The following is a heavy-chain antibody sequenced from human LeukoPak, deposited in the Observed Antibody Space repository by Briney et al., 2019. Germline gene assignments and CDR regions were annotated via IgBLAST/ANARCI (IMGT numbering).Heavy chain of an antibody. Sequence: GGSLRLSCAASGFTVSSNYMSWVRQAPGKGLEWVSVIYSGGSTYYADSVKGRFTISRDNSKNTLYLQMNSLRAEDTAVYYCARGDDSSWPYYFDYWGQGTLVTVSS. CDR1: GFTVSSNY. CDR2: IYSGGST. CDR3: ARGDDSSWPYYFDY. V-gene: IGHV3-53*01. J-gene: IGHJ4*02. D-gene: IGHD6-13*01.